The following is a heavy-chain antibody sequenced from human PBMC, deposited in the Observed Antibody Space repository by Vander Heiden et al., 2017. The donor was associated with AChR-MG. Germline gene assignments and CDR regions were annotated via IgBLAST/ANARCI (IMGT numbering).Heavy chain of an antibody. Sequence: QVQLVQSGAEVKKPGSSVKVSCKASGGTFSSSAISWVRQAPGQGLEWMGGIIPIFGTANYAQKFQGRVTITADESTSTAYMELRSLRSEETAVYYCARDQGIAVAGGGSTNWFDPWGQGTLVTVSS. V-gene: IGHV1-69*01. J-gene: IGHJ5*02. CDR3: ARDQGIAVAGGGSTNWFDP. CDR2: IIPIFGTA. D-gene: IGHD6-19*01. CDR1: GGTFSSSA.